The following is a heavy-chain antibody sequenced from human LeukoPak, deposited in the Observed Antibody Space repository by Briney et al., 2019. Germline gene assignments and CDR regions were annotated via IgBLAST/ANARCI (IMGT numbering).Heavy chain of an antibody. CDR1: GFTFSSYG. V-gene: IGHV3-23*01. CDR2: VTGSGSRT. J-gene: IGHJ4*02. CDR3: AAGLPRFGESENDY. D-gene: IGHD3-10*01. Sequence: PGGSLRLSCAASGFTFSSYGMSWVRQAPGKGLEWVSSVTGSGSRTYYADSVKGRFTISRDHSKNTPYLQMNSLRAEDTAGYYCAAGLPRFGESENDYWGQGTLVTVSS.